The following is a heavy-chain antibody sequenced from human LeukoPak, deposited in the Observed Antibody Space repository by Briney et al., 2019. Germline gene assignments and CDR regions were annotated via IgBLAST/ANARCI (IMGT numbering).Heavy chain of an antibody. D-gene: IGHD2-15*01. V-gene: IGHV3-23*01. CDR2: ISGSGGTT. J-gene: IGHJ4*02. Sequence: GGSLRLSCAASGFTFSSYEMNWVRQAPGKGLEWVSDISGSGGTTYYADSVEGRFTISRDNSKNTVYLQMSSLRAEDTAVYYCARRGAALTYWGQGTLVTVSS. CDR1: GFTFSSYE. CDR3: ARRGAALTY.